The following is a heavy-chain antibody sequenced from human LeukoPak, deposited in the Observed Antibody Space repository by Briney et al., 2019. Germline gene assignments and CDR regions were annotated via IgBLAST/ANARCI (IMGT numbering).Heavy chain of an antibody. D-gene: IGHD2-21*02. CDR2: TNWDGGRT. Sequence: GRSLRLSCAATGFTFSNFAMHWVRQAPGKGLEWVSGTNWDGGRTGYADSVKGRFTISRDNAKNSLYLQMNSLRVEDTAMYYCARDGLRRPPTPYCGGDCPLDYWGQGTLVSVSS. J-gene: IGHJ4*02. CDR1: GFTFSNFA. CDR3: ARDGLRRPPTPYCGGDCPLDY. V-gene: IGHV3-20*04.